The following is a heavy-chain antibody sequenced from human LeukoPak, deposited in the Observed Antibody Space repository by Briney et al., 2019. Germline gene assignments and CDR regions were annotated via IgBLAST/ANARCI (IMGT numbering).Heavy chain of an antibody. D-gene: IGHD3-10*01. CDR3: AKKGYAGSGTYSYYFDY. V-gene: IGHV3-23*01. J-gene: IGHJ4*02. CDR2: TRDSETGT. Sequence: PGGSLRLSCAASGFTFSSYAMSWVRQAPEKGLEWVAATRDSETGTYYADSVKGRFTISRDNSQNTLYLQMNSLTAEDTAIYYCAKKGYAGSGTYSYYFDYWGQGALVTVSS. CDR1: GFTFSSYA.